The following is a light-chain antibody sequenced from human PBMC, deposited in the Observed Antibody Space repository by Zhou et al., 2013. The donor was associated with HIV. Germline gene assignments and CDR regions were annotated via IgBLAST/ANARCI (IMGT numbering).Light chain of an antibody. Sequence: DIQMTQSPSSLSASVGDRVTITCQASQDIGNYLNWYQQKPGKAPLLLIYDASSLQTGVPSRFSGSGSGTHFTFTISSVQPEDVGTYYCQHYDSVPLTFGGGTKVEIK. J-gene: IGKJ4*01. CDR2: DAS. CDR1: QDIGNY. V-gene: IGKV1-33*01. CDR3: QHYDSVPLT.